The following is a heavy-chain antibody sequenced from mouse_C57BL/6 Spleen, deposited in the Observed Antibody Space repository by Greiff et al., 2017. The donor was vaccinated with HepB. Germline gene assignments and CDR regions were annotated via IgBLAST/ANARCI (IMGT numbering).Heavy chain of an antibody. Sequence: EVQLQESGPGLAKPSQTLSLICSVTGYSITSDYWNWIRKFPGNKLEFMGYIRYSGSSYYNPSLKSRLSITRDTSKNQYYLQLNSVTSEDTATYFCARGTNYWYFDVWGTGTTVTVSS. CDR3: ARGTNYWYFDV. V-gene: IGHV3-8*01. CDR2: IRYSGSS. D-gene: IGHD1-1*01. J-gene: IGHJ1*03. CDR1: GYSITSDY.